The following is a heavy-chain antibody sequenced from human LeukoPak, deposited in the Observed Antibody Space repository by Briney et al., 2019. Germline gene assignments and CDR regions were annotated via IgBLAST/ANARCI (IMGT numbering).Heavy chain of an antibody. V-gene: IGHV4-61*02. CDR1: GGSISSGSYY. Sequence: SETLSLTCTVSGGSISSGSYYWSWIRQPAGKGLEWIGRIYTSGSTNYNPSLKSRVAISVDTSKNQFSLKLSSVTAADTAVYYCARDRGGSSGWYGFDYWGQGTLVTVSS. CDR3: ARDRGGSSGWYGFDY. J-gene: IGHJ4*02. D-gene: IGHD6-19*01. CDR2: IYTSGST.